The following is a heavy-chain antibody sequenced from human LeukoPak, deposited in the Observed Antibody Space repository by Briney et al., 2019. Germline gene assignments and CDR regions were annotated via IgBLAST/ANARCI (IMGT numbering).Heavy chain of an antibody. D-gene: IGHD6-13*01. CDR2: IYHSGNT. Sequence: PSETLSLTCSVSGYSISSGYYWGWIRQAPDKGLEWIGTIYHSGNTHFNPSLRSRVTISVDTPKNQFSLKMNSVTAADSATYYCARDSWWTAAGYYYYMDVWGKGTTVTVSS. CDR1: GYSISSGYY. V-gene: IGHV4-38-2*02. J-gene: IGHJ6*03. CDR3: ARDSWWTAAGYYYYMDV.